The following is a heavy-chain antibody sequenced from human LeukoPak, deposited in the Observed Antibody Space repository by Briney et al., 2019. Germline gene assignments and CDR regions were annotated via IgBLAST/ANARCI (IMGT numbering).Heavy chain of an antibody. CDR1: GFTFSSYT. V-gene: IGHV3-21*06. D-gene: IGHD6-19*01. CDR3: AGSIAVAGTIDY. CDR2: ISSSSSYI. Sequence: KPGGSLRLSCAASGFTFSSYTMNWVRQAPGKGLEWVSSISSSSSYIYYADSVKGRFTISRDNAKNSLYLQMNSLRAEDTAVYYCAGSIAVAGTIDYWGQGTLVTVSS. J-gene: IGHJ4*02.